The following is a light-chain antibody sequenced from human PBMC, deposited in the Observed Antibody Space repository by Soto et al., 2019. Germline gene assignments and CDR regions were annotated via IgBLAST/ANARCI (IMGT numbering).Light chain of an antibody. CDR2: GAS. CDR1: PSVSGN. J-gene: IGKJ2*01. Sequence: EIVMTQSPAPLSVSPGERATLYCRASPSVSGNLAWYQQKPGQAPRLLLHGASTRATGIPARFSGSGSGTEFTLTISSRQSDDFAVYYWQQYNNWPPITFGQGTKLEIK. V-gene: IGKV3-15*01. CDR3: QQYNNWPPIT.